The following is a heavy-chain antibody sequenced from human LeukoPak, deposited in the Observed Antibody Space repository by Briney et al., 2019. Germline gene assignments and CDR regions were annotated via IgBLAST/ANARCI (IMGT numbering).Heavy chain of an antibody. D-gene: IGHD5-12*01. CDR1: GFTFSSYE. Sequence: PGLTLRLSCAASGFTFSSYEMNGVRQARGKGLEWVSYISSSGSTIYIADSVKGRFTNSRDNTKNSLYPQMNTLRAEDTAVYYCATERGYSGYDYCIDSPSDYWGQGTLVTVSS. V-gene: IGHV3-48*03. J-gene: IGHJ4*02. CDR2: ISSSGSTI. CDR3: ATERGYSGYDYCIDSPSDY.